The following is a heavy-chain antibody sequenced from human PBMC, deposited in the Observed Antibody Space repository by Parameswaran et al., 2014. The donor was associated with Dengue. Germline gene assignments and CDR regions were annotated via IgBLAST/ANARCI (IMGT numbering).Heavy chain of an antibody. V-gene: IGHV5-10-1*01. D-gene: IGHD3-10*02. Sequence: VRQMPGKGLEWMGRIDPSDSYTNYSPSFQGHVTISADKSISTAYLQWSSLKASDTAMYYCVLCSYYYYYYGMDVWGQGTTVTVSS. CDR3: VLCSYYYYYYGMDV. CDR2: IDPSDSYT. J-gene: IGHJ6*02.